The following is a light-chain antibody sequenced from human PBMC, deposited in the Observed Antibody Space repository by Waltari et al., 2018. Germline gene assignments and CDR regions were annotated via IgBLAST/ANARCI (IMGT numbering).Light chain of an antibody. CDR2: AVF. Sequence: DIQMTQSPSSVSASVGDRVTTTCRASRDISSWLAWYQQKPGTAPKLLIYAVFSLQSGVPSRFSGSGSGTYFTLTISSLQPEDFAIYYCQQGHGLPLTFGGGTKVEIK. V-gene: IGKV1-12*01. CDR1: RDISSW. CDR3: QQGHGLPLT. J-gene: IGKJ4*01.